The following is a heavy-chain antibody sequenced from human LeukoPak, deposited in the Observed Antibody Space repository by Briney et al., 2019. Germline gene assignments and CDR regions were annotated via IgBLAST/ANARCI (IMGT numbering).Heavy chain of an antibody. CDR3: TSGVDYGDRFYYYYGMDV. D-gene: IGHD4-17*01. V-gene: IGHV3-49*04. CDR1: GFTFGDYA. Sequence: GGSLRLSCTASGFTFGDYAMSWVRQAPGEGLEWVGFIRSKAYGGTTEYAASVKGRFTISRDDSKSIAYLQMNSLKTEDTAVYYCTSGVDYGDRFYYYYGMDVWGQGTTVTVSS. J-gene: IGHJ6*02. CDR2: IRSKAYGGTT.